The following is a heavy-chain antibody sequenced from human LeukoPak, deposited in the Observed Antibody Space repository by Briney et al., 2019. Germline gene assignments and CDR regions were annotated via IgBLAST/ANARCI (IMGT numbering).Heavy chain of an antibody. CDR2: INHSGST. V-gene: IGHV4-34*01. D-gene: IGHD3-10*01. CDR3: ARTRTYYYGSGSYRWFDP. CDR1: GGSFSGYY. J-gene: IGHJ5*02. Sequence: NPSETLSLTCAVYGGSFSGYYWSWIRQPPGKGLEWIGEINHSGSTNYNPSLKSRVTISVDTSKNQFSLKLSSVTAADTAVYYCARTRTYYYGSGSYRWFDPWGQGTLVTVSS.